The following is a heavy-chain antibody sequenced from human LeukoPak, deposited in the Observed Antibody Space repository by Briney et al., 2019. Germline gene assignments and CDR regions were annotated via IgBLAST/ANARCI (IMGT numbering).Heavy chain of an antibody. Sequence: PVKVSCKASGGTFSSYAISWVRQAPGQGLEWMGRIIPIFGIANYAQKFQGRVTITADKSTSTAYMELSSLRSEDTAVYYCARSCSGGSCYWKFDPWGQGTLVTVSS. V-gene: IGHV1-69*04. CDR3: ARSCSGGSCYWKFDP. CDR1: GGTFSSYA. J-gene: IGHJ5*02. CDR2: IIPIFGIA. D-gene: IGHD2-15*01.